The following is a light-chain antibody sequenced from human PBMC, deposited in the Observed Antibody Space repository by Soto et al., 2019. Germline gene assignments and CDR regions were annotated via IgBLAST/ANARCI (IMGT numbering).Light chain of an antibody. J-gene: IGKJ1*01. CDR3: QKYDTVPQT. CDR1: QGIIDY. CDR2: AAS. V-gene: IGKV1-27*01. Sequence: DIQMTQSPSSLSASVGDTVTITCRASQGIIDYLAWYQQRPGKVPKLLIYAASTLQTGVPSRFRGSGAGTDFTLTISSLQPEDVGTYYCQKYDTVPQTFGQGTRVEIK.